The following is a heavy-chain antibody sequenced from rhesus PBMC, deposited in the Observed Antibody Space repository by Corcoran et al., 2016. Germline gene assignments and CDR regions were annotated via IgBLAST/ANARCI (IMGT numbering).Heavy chain of an antibody. V-gene: IGHV2S1*01. J-gene: IGHJ4*01. CDR1: GFSLSTSGMG. CDR2: IYWDDDK. CDR3: ARGVAANFIAFDY. Sequence: QVTLKESGPALVKPTQTLTLTCTFSGFSLSTSGMGVGWIRQPPGKALELLASIYWDDDKYSSTSVKSRLTISKDTSKNQVVLTMTNMDPVDTATYYCARGVAANFIAFDYWGQGVLVTVSS. D-gene: IGHD4-29*01.